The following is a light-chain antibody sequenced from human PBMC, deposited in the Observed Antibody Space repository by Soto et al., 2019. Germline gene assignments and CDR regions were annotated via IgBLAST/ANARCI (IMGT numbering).Light chain of an antibody. J-gene: IGLJ2*01. CDR3: SSYRSSTTPVV. CDR2: EVS. CDR1: SSDVGSYNY. Sequence: QSALTQPASVSGSPGQSITISCTGTSSDVGSYNYVSWYQQHPGKAPKLMIYEVSNRPSGVSNRFSASKSGNTASLTISGLQAEDEADYYCSSYRSSTTPVVFGGGTKVTVL. V-gene: IGLV2-14*01.